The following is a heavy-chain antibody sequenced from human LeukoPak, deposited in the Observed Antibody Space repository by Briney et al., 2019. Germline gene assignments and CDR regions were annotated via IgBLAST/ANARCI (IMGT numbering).Heavy chain of an antibody. Sequence: ASVKVSCKASGYTFTSYGISWVRQAPGQGLEWMGWISAYNGNTNYAQKLQGRVTMTTDTSTSTAYMELRSLRSEDTAVYYCARGVGCSSTSCHRANWFDPWGQGTLVTVSS. CDR1: GYTFTSYG. CDR2: ISAYNGNT. CDR3: ARGVGCSSTSCHRANWFDP. D-gene: IGHD2-2*01. V-gene: IGHV1-18*01. J-gene: IGHJ5*02.